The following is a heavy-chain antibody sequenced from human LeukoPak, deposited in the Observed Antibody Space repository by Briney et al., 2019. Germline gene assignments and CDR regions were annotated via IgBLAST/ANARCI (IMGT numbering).Heavy chain of an antibody. J-gene: IGHJ5*02. Sequence: SVKVSCKASGGTFSSYAISWVRQAPGQGLEWMGGIIPIFGTANYAQKFQGRVTITADESTSTAYMELSSLRSEDTAVYYCARVYGSGSYNWFDPWGQGTLVTVSS. D-gene: IGHD3-10*01. V-gene: IGHV1-69*13. CDR2: IIPIFGTA. CDR3: ARVYGSGSYNWFDP. CDR1: GGTFSSYA.